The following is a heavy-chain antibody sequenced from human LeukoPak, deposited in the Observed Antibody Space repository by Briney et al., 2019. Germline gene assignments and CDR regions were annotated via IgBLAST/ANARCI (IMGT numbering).Heavy chain of an antibody. J-gene: IGHJ4*02. CDR1: GGSFSGYY. Sequence: SETLSLTCAVYGGSFSGYYWSWIRQPPGKGLEWIGEINHSGSTNYNPSLKSRVTISVDTSKNQFSLKLTSVTAADTAVYYCARLVGSSWYREVLRGRDYWGQGTLVTVSS. CDR3: ARLVGSSWYREVLRGRDY. V-gene: IGHV4-34*01. D-gene: IGHD6-13*01. CDR2: INHSGST.